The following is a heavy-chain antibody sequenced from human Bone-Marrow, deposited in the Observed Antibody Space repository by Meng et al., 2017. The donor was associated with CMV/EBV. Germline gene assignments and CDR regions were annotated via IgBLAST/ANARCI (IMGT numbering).Heavy chain of an antibody. V-gene: IGHV3-30*04. CDR2: ISYDGSNK. J-gene: IGHJ6*02. CDR3: ARRAGEVGATFYYYYGMDV. Sequence: GESLKISCAVSRFTFSSYAMHWVRQAPGKGLEWVAVISYDGSNKYYADSVKGRFTISRDNAKNTLYLQMNSLRAEDTAVYYCARRAGEVGATFYYYYGMDVWGQGTTVTVSS. CDR1: RFTFSSYA. D-gene: IGHD1-26*01.